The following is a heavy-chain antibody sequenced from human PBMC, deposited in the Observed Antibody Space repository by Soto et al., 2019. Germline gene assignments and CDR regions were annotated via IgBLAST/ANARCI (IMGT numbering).Heavy chain of an antibody. Sequence: QMQLVQSGPEVKKPGTSVRVSCKASGFTFGNSAVHWVRQARGQRLEWMGWILVASGGTNYAENFEERVTIARDMSTSTAYMELSSLRSEDTAVYFCAAAVTMIYNKASYAVDMWGQGTLVTVSS. CDR1: GFTFGNSA. V-gene: IGHV1-58*01. CDR2: ILVASGGT. D-gene: IGHD3-22*01. J-gene: IGHJ3*02. CDR3: AAAVTMIYNKASYAVDM.